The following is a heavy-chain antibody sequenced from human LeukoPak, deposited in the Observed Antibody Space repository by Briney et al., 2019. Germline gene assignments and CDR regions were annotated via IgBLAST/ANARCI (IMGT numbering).Heavy chain of an antibody. CDR1: GFTFSSYG. CDR3: ARDTNGSGSYYLAQYYYYYYMDV. V-gene: IGHV3-30*02. Sequence: PGGSLRLSCAASGFTFSSYGMHWVRQAPGKGLEWVAFIRYDGSNKYYADSVKGRFTISRDNSKNTLYLQMSSLRAEATAVYYCARDTNGSGSYYLAQYYYYYYMDVWGKGTTVTVSS. J-gene: IGHJ6*03. D-gene: IGHD3-10*01. CDR2: IRYDGSNK.